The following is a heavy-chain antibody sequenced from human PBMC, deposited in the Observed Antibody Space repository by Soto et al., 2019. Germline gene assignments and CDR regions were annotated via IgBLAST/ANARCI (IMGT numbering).Heavy chain of an antibody. CDR2: ISGSGGST. D-gene: IGHD3-10*01. V-gene: IGHV3-23*01. Sequence: GGSLRLSCAASGFTFSSYAMSRVRQAPGKGLEWVSAISGSGGSTYYADSVKGRFTISRDNSKNTLYLQMNSLRAEDTAVYYCAKDLWFGELYLNNWFDPWGQGTLVTVSS. J-gene: IGHJ5*02. CDR1: GFTFSSYA. CDR3: AKDLWFGELYLNNWFDP.